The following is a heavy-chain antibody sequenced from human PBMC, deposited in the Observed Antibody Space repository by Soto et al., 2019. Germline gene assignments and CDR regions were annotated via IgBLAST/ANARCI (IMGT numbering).Heavy chain of an antibody. Sequence: QAQLQESGPGLVKPSETLSLSCTVSGGSISSYYWSWFRQSPGKRMEWIGYVHHSWGSSYNPSLQSRVAISLDTSNSKFSLKVPSVTATDTAVYYCARQGFGPLHGLVDVWGQGTTVTVSS. CDR3: ARQGFGPLHGLVDV. J-gene: IGHJ6*02. CDR2: VHHSWGS. V-gene: IGHV4-59*08. CDR1: GGSISSYY. D-gene: IGHD3-10*01.